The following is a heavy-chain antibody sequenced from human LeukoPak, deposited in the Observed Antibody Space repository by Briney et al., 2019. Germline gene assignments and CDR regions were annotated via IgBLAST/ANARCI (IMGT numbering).Heavy chain of an antibody. CDR1: GGSISSGGYS. Sequence: PSETLSLTCGVSGGSISSGGYSWSWIRQPPGKGLEWIGYIYHSGSTYYNPSLKSRVTISVDRSKNQFSLKLSSVTAADTAVYYCARGPIAVASRWFDPWGQGTLVTVSS. CDR2: IYHSGST. V-gene: IGHV4-30-2*01. CDR3: ARGPIAVASRWFDP. J-gene: IGHJ5*02. D-gene: IGHD6-19*01.